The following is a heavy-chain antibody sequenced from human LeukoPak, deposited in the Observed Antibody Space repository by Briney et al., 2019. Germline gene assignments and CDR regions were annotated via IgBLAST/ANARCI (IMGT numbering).Heavy chain of an antibody. Sequence: PGGSLRLSCAASGFTFSNYWMDWVRQAPGKGLEWVANVNQDESEKNYVDSVKGRFTISRDNAKSSLHLQMNSLRAEDTAVYYCARDGYGDSYYYYGMDVWGQGTTVTVSS. CDR3: ARDGYGDSYYYYGMDV. D-gene: IGHD4-17*01. CDR1: GFTFSNYW. V-gene: IGHV3-7*01. CDR2: VNQDESEK. J-gene: IGHJ6*02.